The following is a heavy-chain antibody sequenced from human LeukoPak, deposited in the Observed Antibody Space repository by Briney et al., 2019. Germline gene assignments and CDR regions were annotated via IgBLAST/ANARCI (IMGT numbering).Heavy chain of an antibody. CDR3: ARDGDGGNSDY. Sequence: SVKDSCKASGDTFSSYAISWVRQAPGQGLEWMGRIIPILGIANYAQKFQGRVTITADKSTSTAYMELSSLRSEDTAVYYCARDGDGGNSDYWGQGTLVTVSS. D-gene: IGHD4-23*01. CDR1: GDTFSSYA. CDR2: IIPILGIA. V-gene: IGHV1-69*04. J-gene: IGHJ4*02.